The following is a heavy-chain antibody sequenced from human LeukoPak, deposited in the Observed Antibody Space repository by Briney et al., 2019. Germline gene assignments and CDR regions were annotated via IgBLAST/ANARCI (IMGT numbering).Heavy chain of an antibody. CDR1: GYTFTSYD. CDR3: ASTTRDHTAMVPWVDY. Sequence: ASVKVSCKASGYTFTSYDINWVRQAPGQGLEWMGWINPNSGGTNYAQKFQGRVTMTRDTSISTAYMELSRLRSDDTAVYYCASTTRDHTAMVPWVDYWGQGTLVTVSS. D-gene: IGHD5-18*01. CDR2: INPNSGGT. J-gene: IGHJ4*02. V-gene: IGHV1-2*02.